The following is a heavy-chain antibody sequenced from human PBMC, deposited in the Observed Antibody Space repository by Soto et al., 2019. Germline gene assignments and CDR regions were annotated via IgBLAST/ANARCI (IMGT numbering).Heavy chain of an antibody. D-gene: IGHD6-25*01. Sequence: ASLKVSCKATAYTFATFYIHWVRQAPGQGLEWMGIINPSGGGTTYAQRFQGRVTMTRDTSTSTICMELSSLRSEDTAVYYCARSQAGRPLDIWGQGTTVTVSS. V-gene: IGHV1-46*01. CDR2: INPSGGGT. CDR3: ARSQAGRPLDI. CDR1: AYTFATFY. J-gene: IGHJ6*02.